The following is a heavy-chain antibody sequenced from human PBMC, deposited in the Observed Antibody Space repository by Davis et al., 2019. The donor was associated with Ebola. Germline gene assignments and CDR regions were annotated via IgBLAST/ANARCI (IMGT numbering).Heavy chain of an antibody. CDR2: INHSGST. CDR3: ARGESYDYDILTGYYSDWFDP. D-gene: IGHD3-9*01. J-gene: IGHJ5*02. Sequence: PSETLSLTCAVYGGSFSGYYWSWIRQPPGKGLEWIGEINHSGSTNYNPSLKSRVTISVDTSKNQFSLKLSSVTAADTAVYYCARGESYDYDILTGYYSDWFDPWGQGTLVTVSS. V-gene: IGHV4-34*01. CDR1: GGSFSGYY.